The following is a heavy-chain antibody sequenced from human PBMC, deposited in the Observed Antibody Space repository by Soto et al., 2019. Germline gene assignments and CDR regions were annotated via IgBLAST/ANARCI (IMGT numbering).Heavy chain of an antibody. Sequence: QVQLQESGPGLVKPSETLSLTCTVSGGSISSYYWSWIRQPPGKGLEWIGYIYYTGSTNYNPSLKSRVTISVGTSKTQFSLQLSSVTAADTAVYYCANFNGYFDLWGRGTLVTVSS. CDR2: IYYTGST. J-gene: IGHJ2*01. V-gene: IGHV4-59*01. CDR1: GGSISSYY. CDR3: ANFNGYFDL.